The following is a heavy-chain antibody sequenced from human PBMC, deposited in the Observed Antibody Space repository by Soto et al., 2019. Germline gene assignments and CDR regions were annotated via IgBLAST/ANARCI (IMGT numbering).Heavy chain of an antibody. CDR2: IVVGSGNT. D-gene: IGHD1-26*01. CDR1: GFTFTSSA. J-gene: IGHJ6*02. V-gene: IGHV1-58*01. CDR3: ARVGAIGNGMDV. Sequence: SVKVSCKASGFTFTSSAVQWVRQARGQRLEWIGWIVVGSGNTNYAQKSQERVTITRDMSTSTAYMELSSLRSEDTAVYYCARVGAIGNGMDVWGQGTTVTVSS.